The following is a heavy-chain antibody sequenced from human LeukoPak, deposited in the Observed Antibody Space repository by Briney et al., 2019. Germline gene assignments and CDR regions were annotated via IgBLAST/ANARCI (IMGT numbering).Heavy chain of an antibody. CDR1: GFTFSDYA. CDR2: ISKDGSDK. V-gene: IGHV3-30-3*01. CDR3: ARDYWWNYDY. J-gene: IGHJ4*02. Sequence: GGSLRLSCAASGFTFSDYAMHWVRQAPGKGLEWVAVISKDGSDKYYPGSVGGRFTISRDNSKNTIYLQMDSLRAEDTAIYYCARDYWWNYDYWGQGTLVTVSS. D-gene: IGHD1-7*01.